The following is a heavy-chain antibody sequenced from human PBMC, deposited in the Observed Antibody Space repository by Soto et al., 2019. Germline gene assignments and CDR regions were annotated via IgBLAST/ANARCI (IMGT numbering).Heavy chain of an antibody. Sequence: GGSLRLSCAASGFTFSSYSMNWVRQAPGKGLEWVSTISRSGSYIYYADSVKGRFIISRDNAKNSVFLQMNGLRVEDTAVYFCARAMGTDGWSNHPFDIWGQGTMVTVSS. V-gene: IGHV3-21*01. J-gene: IGHJ3*02. CDR1: GFTFSSYS. CDR3: ARAMGTDGWSNHPFDI. CDR2: ISRSGSYI. D-gene: IGHD6-19*01.